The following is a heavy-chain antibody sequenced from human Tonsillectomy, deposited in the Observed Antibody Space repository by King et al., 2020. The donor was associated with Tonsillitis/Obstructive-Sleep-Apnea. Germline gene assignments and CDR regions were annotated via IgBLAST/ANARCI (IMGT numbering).Heavy chain of an antibody. CDR1: GFTFSNAW. CDR3: TTDEFPYSFDY. D-gene: IGHD3-10*01. CDR2: IKSKTDGGTT. Sequence: VQLVESGGGLVKPGGSLRLSCAASGFTFSNAWMSWVRQAPGKGLEWVGRIKSKTDGGTTDYAAPGKGRFTISRDDSKNTLYLQMNSLKTEDTAVYYCTTDEFPYSFDYWGQGTLVTVSS. J-gene: IGHJ4*02. V-gene: IGHV3-15*01.